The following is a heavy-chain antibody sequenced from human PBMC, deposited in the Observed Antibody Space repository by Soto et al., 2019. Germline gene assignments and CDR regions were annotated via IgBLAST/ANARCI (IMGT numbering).Heavy chain of an antibody. J-gene: IGHJ4*02. CDR2: INHSGST. Sequence: PSETLSLACAVYGGSFSGYYWSWIRQPPGKGLEWIGEINHSGSTNYNPSLKSRVTISVDTSKNQFSLKLSSVTAADTAVYYCARCWMDYVFWSGYYSYGYYVYWGQGTLGTVSS. V-gene: IGHV4-34*01. CDR1: GGSFSGYY. D-gene: IGHD3-3*01. CDR3: ARCWMDYVFWSGYYSYGYYVY.